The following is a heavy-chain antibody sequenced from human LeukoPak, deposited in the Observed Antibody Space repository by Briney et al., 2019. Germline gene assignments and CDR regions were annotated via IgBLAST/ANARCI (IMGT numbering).Heavy chain of an antibody. CDR1: GGSISSSSYY. J-gene: IGHJ4*02. V-gene: IGHV4-39*01. CDR2: IYYSGST. CDR3: ARQSYYSNPFDY. D-gene: IGHD4-11*01. Sequence: SETLSLTCTVSGGSISSSSYYWGWIRQPPGKGLEWTGSIYYSGSTYYNPSLKSRVTISVDTSKNQFSLKLSSVTAADTAVYYCARQSYYSNPFDYWGQGTLVTVSS.